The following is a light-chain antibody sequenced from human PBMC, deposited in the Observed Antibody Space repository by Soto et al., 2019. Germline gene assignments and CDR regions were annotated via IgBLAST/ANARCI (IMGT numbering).Light chain of an antibody. CDR3: QHYDNLPLT. Sequence: DIQMTQSPSSLSASVGDRVTIACQASHNIYNCLNWYHQKPGKAPRLLIFDTSNLERGVPSRFSGSGSRTHFSLTISNLQPEDVGIYFCQHYDNLPLTFGGGTKVDIK. CDR2: DTS. CDR1: HNIYNC. J-gene: IGKJ4*01. V-gene: IGKV1-33*01.